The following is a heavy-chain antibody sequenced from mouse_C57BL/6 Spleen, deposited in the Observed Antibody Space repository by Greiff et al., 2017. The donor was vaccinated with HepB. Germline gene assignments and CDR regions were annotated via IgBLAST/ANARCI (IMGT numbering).Heavy chain of an antibody. V-gene: IGHV3-8*01. CDR2: ISYSGST. CDR3: ARTPFYYGSSSYWYFDV. Sequence: EVKLVESGPGLAKPSQTLSLTCSVTGYSITSDYWNWIRKFPGNKLEYMGYISYSGSTYNNPSLKSRISITRDTSKNQYYLQLNSVTTEDTATYYCARTPFYYGSSSYWYFDVWGTGTTVTVSS. J-gene: IGHJ1*03. CDR1: GYSITSDY. D-gene: IGHD1-1*01.